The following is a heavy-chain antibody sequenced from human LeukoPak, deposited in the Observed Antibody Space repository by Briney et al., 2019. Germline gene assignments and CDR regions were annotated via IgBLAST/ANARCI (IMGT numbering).Heavy chain of an antibody. D-gene: IGHD2-15*01. J-gene: IGHJ5*02. CDR2: IIPILGIA. Sequence: SVKVSCKASGGTFISYTISWVRQAPGQGLEWMGRIIPILGIANYAQKFQGRVTITADKSTSTAYMELSSLRSEDTAVYYCARDVVVVAATPGWFDPWGQGTLVTVSS. V-gene: IGHV1-69*04. CDR1: GGTFISYT. CDR3: ARDVVVVAATPGWFDP.